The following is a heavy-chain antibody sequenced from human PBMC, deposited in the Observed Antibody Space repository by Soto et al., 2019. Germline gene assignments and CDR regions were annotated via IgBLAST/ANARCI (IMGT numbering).Heavy chain of an antibody. CDR1: GFTVSSNY. CDR3: TRDPYQPLAY. V-gene: IGHV3-66*01. J-gene: IGHJ1*01. CDR2: IYSEYSGGRT. Sequence: PGGSLRLSCAAFGFTVSSNYMYWVRQAPGKGLEWVSVIYSEYSGGRTFNADSVKGRFTISRDNSKNILYLQMDSLKDEDTAVYYCTRDPYQPLAYWGQGTLVTVSS.